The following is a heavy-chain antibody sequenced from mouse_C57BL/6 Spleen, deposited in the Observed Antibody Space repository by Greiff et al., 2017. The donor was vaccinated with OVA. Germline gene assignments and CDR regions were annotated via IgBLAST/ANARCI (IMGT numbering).Heavy chain of an antibody. D-gene: IGHD1-1*01. CDR3: TREDYYGSTYAMDY. V-gene: IGHV5-9-1*02. CDR1: GFTFSSYA. CDR2: ISSGGDYI. Sequence: EVKLVESGAGLVKPGGSLKLSCAASGFTFSSYAMSCVRQTPEKRLEWVAYISSGGDYIYYADTVKGRFTISRDNARNTLYLQMSSLKSEDTAMDYCTREDYYGSTYAMDYWGQGTSVTVSS. J-gene: IGHJ4*01.